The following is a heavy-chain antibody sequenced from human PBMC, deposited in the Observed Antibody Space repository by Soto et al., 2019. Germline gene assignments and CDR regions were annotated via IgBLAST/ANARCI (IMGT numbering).Heavy chain of an antibody. D-gene: IGHD3-22*01. CDR1: GGSISSYY. CDR3: ARHPSSRYYDSSGYYYPLVYGMDV. J-gene: IGHJ6*02. V-gene: IGHV4-59*08. CDR2: IYYSGST. Sequence: PSETLSLTCTVSGGSISSYYWSWIRQPPGKGLEWIGYIYYSGSTNYNPSLKSRVTISVDTSKNQFSLKLSSVTAADTAVYYCARHPSSRYYDSSGYYYPLVYGMDVWGQGTTVTVSS.